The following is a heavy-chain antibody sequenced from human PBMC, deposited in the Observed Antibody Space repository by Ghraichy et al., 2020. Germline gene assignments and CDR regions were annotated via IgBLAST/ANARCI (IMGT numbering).Heavy chain of an antibody. CDR1: GFTFSSYA. Sequence: LSLTCAASGFTFSSYAMHWVRQAPGKGLEWVAIIWHDGTTKMYADSVRGRFTISRDNSKNMQYLEINSLRAEDTAVYYCARGGLWSGFYPSDYWGQGTLVTVSS. J-gene: IGHJ4*02. V-gene: IGHV3-33*01. CDR2: IWHDGTTK. CDR3: ARGGLWSGFYPSDY. D-gene: IGHD3-3*01.